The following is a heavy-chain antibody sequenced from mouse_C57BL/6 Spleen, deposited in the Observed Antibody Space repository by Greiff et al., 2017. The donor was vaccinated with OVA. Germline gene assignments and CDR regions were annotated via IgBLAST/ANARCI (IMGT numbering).Heavy chain of an antibody. J-gene: IGHJ2*01. CDR2: IWTGGGT. V-gene: IGHV2-9-1*01. CDR3: AREGDSSGYPYYFDY. D-gene: IGHD3-2*02. CDR1: GFSLTSYA. Sequence: VKLQESGPGLVAPSQSLSITCTVSGFSLTSYAISWVRQPPGKGLEWLGVIWTGGGTNSNSALKSRLSISKDNSKSQVFFKMNSLQTVDTARYYCAREGDSSGYPYYFDYWGQGTTLTVSS.